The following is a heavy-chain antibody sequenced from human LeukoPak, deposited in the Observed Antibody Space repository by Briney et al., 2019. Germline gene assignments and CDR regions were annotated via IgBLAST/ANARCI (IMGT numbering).Heavy chain of an antibody. Sequence: GGSLRLSCAASGFTFRSYSMAWVRLAPGKGLEWVSVIRGGADDASYADSVKGRFTISRDNSKNTLFLQMDGLRVEDTAVYYCATSGFSGYDHPSWGQGTLVTVSS. J-gene: IGHJ5*02. CDR3: ATSGFSGYDHPS. V-gene: IGHV3-23*01. CDR1: GFTFRSYS. CDR2: IRGGADDA. D-gene: IGHD5-12*01.